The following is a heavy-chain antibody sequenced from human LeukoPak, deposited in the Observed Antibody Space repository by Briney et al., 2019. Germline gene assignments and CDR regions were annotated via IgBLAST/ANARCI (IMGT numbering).Heavy chain of an antibody. V-gene: IGHV5-51*01. CDR1: GYSFTSYW. CDR2: IYPGDSDT. J-gene: IGHJ4*02. Sequence: AGESLKIFCKGSGYSFTSYWIGWVRQMPGKGLEWMGIIYPGDSDTRYSPSFQGQVTISADKSISTAYLQWSSLKASDTAMYYCARVHDFWSGYGYFDYWGQGTLVTVSS. D-gene: IGHD3-3*01. CDR3: ARVHDFWSGYGYFDY.